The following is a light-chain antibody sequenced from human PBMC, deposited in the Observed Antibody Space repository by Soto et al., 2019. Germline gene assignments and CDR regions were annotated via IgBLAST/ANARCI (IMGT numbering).Light chain of an antibody. Sequence: DIQMTQSPSTLSASVGDRVTITCRASQSISSWLAWYQQKPGKAPKLLIYKASSLESGVPSRFSGSGSGTEFTLTISSLQPDDFATYYCQHYSGYSWTFGQGTKVEVK. V-gene: IGKV1-5*03. CDR2: KAS. CDR1: QSISSW. CDR3: QHYSGYSWT. J-gene: IGKJ1*01.